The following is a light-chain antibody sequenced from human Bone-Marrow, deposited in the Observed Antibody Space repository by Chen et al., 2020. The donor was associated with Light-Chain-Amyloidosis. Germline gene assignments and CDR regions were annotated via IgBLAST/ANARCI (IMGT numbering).Light chain of an antibody. CDR3: QVWDRSSDRPV. CDR2: DDS. CDR1: NIGSTS. J-gene: IGLJ3*02. V-gene: IGLV3-21*02. Sequence: SYVLTQPSSVSVAPGQPATIACGGNNIGSTSVHWYQQTPGQAPLLVVDDDSDRPPGIPERLSGSNCGNAATLTISRVEAGDEADYYCQVWDRSSDRPVFGGGTKLTVL.